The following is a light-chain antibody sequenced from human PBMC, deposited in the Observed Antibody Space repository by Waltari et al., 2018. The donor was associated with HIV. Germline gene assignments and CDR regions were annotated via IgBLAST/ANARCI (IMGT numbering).Light chain of an antibody. Sequence: NQLTQSPSFLSASVGDRVTITCRARQGIATYLAWFQQKTGEAPNLLIYAASTLQSGVPSRFGGSGSGTEFTLTISSLQPEDFATYYCQQLDSYPPAITFGQGTRLEI. CDR3: QQLDSYPPAIT. CDR2: AAS. V-gene: IGKV1-9*01. J-gene: IGKJ5*01. CDR1: QGIATY.